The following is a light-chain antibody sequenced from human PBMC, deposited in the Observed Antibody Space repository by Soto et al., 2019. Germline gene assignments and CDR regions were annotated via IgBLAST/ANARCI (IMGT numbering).Light chain of an antibody. J-gene: IGKJ4*01. CDR1: QSVSSS. Sequence: EIVLTQSPATLSLSPGERATLSCRASQSVSSSLAWYQQKPGQAPRLLIYDASSRATCIPARFSGSGSGTDFTLTISSLEPEDFAVYYCQQRSNWLSFGGGTKVEIK. CDR2: DAS. V-gene: IGKV3-11*01. CDR3: QQRSNWLS.